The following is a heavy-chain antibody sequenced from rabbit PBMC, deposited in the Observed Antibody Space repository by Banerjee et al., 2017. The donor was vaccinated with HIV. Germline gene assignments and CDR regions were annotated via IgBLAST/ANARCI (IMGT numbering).Heavy chain of an antibody. D-gene: IGHD4-1*01. CDR2: INTGSGTT. Sequence: QEQLEESGGDLVKPEGSLTLTCKASGFSLSSRYWMFWVRQAPGKGLEWIGCINTGSGTTYYASWAKGRFSISRSTSLNTVTLQMTSLTAADTATYFCARDLAGVIGWNFGLWGPGTLVTVS. CDR3: ARDLAGVIGWNFGL. V-gene: IGHV1S45*01. J-gene: IGHJ4*01. CDR1: GFSLSSRYW.